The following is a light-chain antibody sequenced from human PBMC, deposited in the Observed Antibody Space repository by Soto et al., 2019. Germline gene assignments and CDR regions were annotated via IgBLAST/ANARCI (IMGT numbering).Light chain of an antibody. Sequence: DIQMTQSPSSLSASVGDRVTITCQASQAISHYLHWYQQKPGKAPKLLVYDASNLEAGVPSRFSGSESGTDFSLTISSLQPEDIATYYCQQFEDLPITFGQGTRLEIK. CDR1: QAISHY. V-gene: IGKV1-33*01. J-gene: IGKJ5*01. CDR3: QQFEDLPIT. CDR2: DAS.